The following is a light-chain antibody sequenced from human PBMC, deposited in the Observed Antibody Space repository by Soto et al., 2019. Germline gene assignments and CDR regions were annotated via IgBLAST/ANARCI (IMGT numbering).Light chain of an antibody. CDR3: QQYNNWPLT. CDR1: QSVSSN. CDR2: GAS. J-gene: IGKJ4*01. Sequence: EIVMTQSPATLSVSPGARATLSCRASQSVSSNLAWYQQKPGQAPRLLIYGASTRATGSPARFSGSGSGTEFTLTISSLQSEDFAFYYCQQYNNWPLTFGGGTKVEIK. V-gene: IGKV3-15*01.